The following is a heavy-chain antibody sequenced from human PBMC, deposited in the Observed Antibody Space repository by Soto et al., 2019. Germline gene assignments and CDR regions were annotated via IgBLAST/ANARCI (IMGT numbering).Heavy chain of an antibody. J-gene: IGHJ6*02. CDR2: IIPIFGTA. V-gene: IGHV1-69*06. Sequence: ASVKVSCKASGGTFSSYAISWVRQAPGQGLEWMGGIIPIFGTANYAQKFQGRVTITADKSTSTAYMELSSLRSEDTAVYYCARPYSGYDYRYYYGMDVWGQGATVTVSS. D-gene: IGHD5-12*01. CDR3: ARPYSGYDYRYYYGMDV. CDR1: GGTFSSYA.